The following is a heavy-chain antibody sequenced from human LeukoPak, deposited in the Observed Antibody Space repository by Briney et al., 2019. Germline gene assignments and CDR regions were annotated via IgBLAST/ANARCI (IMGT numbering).Heavy chain of an antibody. Sequence: GGSLRLSCAASGFPFINAYMSWVRQAPGEGLEWVGRIKHKADGGTTHYAAPVKGRFTISRDDSMNTVYLQMNTLKTEDTAVYYCTTAGGYCDSATCSPVDFWGQGTLVTVSS. J-gene: IGHJ4*02. CDR1: GFPFINAY. CDR3: TTAGGYCDSATCSPVDF. CDR2: IKHKADGGTT. D-gene: IGHD2-2*01. V-gene: IGHV3-15*01.